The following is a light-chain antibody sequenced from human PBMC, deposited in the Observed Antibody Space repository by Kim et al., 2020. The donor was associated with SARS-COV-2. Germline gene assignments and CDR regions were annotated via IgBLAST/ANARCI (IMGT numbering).Light chain of an antibody. V-gene: IGKV1-27*01. CDR3: QKYDSVPFT. CDR2: AAS. J-gene: IGKJ4*01. CDR1: QGIRNY. Sequence: ASVGDRVTITCRASQGIRNYLAWYQQKPGKVPKLLIYAASTLQSGVPSRFSGSGSGTDFTLTIRFLQPEDVATYYCQKYDSVPFTFGGGTKVDIK.